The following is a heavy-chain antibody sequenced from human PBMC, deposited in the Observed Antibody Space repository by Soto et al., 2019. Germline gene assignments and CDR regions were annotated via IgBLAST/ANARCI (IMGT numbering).Heavy chain of an antibody. Sequence: EVQLLESGGGLVQPGGSLRPSCAASGFTFGSYAMSWFRQAPGKGLEWVSALSGSGGSTYYADSVKGRFTISRDNSKNTLYLQMNSLRAEDTAVYYCAYSSTPFDYWGQGTLVTVSS. V-gene: IGHV3-23*01. D-gene: IGHD6-13*01. J-gene: IGHJ4*02. CDR3: AYSSTPFDY. CDR2: LSGSGGST. CDR1: GFTFGSYA.